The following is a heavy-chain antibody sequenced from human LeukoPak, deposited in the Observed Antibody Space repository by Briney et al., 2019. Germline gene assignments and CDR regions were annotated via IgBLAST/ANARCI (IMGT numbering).Heavy chain of an antibody. Sequence: PSETLSLTCTVSGGSISSGNYYWNWIRQPAGKGLEWIGLIYTSGSTYYNPSLKSRLTIPLDTSKNQFSLKLGSVTAADTAVYYCAREFDLWGRGTLVTVSS. CDR3: AREFDL. V-gene: IGHV4-61*02. CDR2: IYTSGST. CDR1: GGSISSGNYY. J-gene: IGHJ2*01.